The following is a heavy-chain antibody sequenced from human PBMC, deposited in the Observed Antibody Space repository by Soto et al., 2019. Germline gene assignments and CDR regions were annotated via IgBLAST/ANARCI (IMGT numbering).Heavy chain of an antibody. CDR3: ARYCSSTSCQFDP. V-gene: IGHV1-2*02. CDR1: GYTFTGYY. J-gene: IGHJ5*02. D-gene: IGHD2-2*01. Sequence: ASVKVSCKTSGYTFTGYYIHWVRQAPGQGLEWMGGINPNSGASNYAQKFQGRVTMTRDTSISTGYMELSRLRSDDTAVYYCARYCSSTSCQFDPWGQGTLVTVSS. CDR2: INPNSGAS.